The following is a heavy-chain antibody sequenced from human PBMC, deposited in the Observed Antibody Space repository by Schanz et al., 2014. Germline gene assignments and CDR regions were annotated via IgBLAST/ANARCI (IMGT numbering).Heavy chain of an antibody. J-gene: IGHJ4*02. CDR1: GGSVSSGRYY. V-gene: IGHV4-31*03. Sequence: QVQLQESGPGLVKPSQTLSLSCTVSGGSVSSGRYYWSWIRQFPGKGLELIGYVLYSGSTYYNPSLKSRVTISVDTSKSQFSLKLSSVTAADTAVYYCARGGYGSGSYREFDYWGQGTLXTVSS. CDR2: VLYSGST. CDR3: ARGGYGSGSYREFDY. D-gene: IGHD3-10*01.